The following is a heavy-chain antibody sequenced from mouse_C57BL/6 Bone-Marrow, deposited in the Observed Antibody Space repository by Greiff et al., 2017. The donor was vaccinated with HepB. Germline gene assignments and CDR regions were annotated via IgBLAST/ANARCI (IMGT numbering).Heavy chain of an antibody. D-gene: IGHD1-1*02. V-gene: IGHV5-17*01. CDR2: ISSGSSTI. CDR3: AREVGRYYFDY. CDR1: GFTFSDYG. Sequence: DVHLVESGGGLVKPGGSLKLSCAASGFTFSDYGMHWVSQAPEKGLEWVAYISSGSSTIYYADTVKGRFTISRDNAKNTLFLQMTSLRSEDTAIYYCAREVGRYYFDYWGQGTTLTVSS. J-gene: IGHJ2*01.